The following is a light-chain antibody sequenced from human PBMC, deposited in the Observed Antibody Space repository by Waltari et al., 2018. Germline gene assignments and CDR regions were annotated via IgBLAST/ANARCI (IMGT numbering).Light chain of an antibody. V-gene: IGLV1-47*01. CDR3: AAWDDNLLYV. Sequence: QSVLTQPPSASGTPGQRVTIACSGSSSDIGAKYVYWYKQLPGTAPKLLIYGNTQRPSGVPDRFSGSKSGTSASLAISDLRSEDEADYYCAAWDDNLLYVFGTGTKVTVL. J-gene: IGLJ1*01. CDR2: GNT. CDR1: SSDIGAKY.